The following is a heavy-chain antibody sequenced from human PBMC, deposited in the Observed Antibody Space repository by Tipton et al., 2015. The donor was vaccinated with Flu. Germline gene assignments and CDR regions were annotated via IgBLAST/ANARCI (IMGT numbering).Heavy chain of an antibody. V-gene: IGHV3-21*05. CDR3: ARSIVARGFDY. D-gene: IGHD3-22*01. J-gene: IGHJ4*02. CDR2: ISSSSSYI. Sequence: SLRLSCAASGFTFSSYSMNWVRQAPGKGLEWVSYISSSSSYIYYADSVKGRFTISRDNAKNSLYLQMNSLRAEDTAAYYCARSIVARGFDYWGQGTLVTVSS. CDR1: GFTFSSYS.